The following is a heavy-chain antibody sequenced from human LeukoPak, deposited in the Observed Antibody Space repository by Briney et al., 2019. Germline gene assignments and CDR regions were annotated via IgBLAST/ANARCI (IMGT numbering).Heavy chain of an antibody. CDR3: ARVPREIASI. J-gene: IGHJ3*02. CDR2: INPNSGGT. V-gene: IGHV1-2*06. CDR1: GYTFTGYY. Sequence: ASVKVSCKASGYTFTGYYMHWVRQAPGQGLEWMGRINPNSGGTNYAQKFQGRVTMTRDTSISTAYMELSRLRFEDTAVYYCARVPREIASIWGQGTMVTVSS. D-gene: IGHD3-16*02.